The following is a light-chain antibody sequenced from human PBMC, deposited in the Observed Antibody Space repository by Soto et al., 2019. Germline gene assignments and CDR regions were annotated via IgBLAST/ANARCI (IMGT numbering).Light chain of an antibody. CDR2: KAS. CDR1: QSISTL. V-gene: IGKV1-5*03. Sequence: DIQMTQSPSTLSASAGDRVTITCRASQSISTLLAWYQQKPGKVPKLLIYKASSLESGVPSRFSGSGSWTEFPLTISSLPPDEFATYYCQQYNSYPLTFGGGTKVEIK. CDR3: QQYNSYPLT. J-gene: IGKJ4*01.